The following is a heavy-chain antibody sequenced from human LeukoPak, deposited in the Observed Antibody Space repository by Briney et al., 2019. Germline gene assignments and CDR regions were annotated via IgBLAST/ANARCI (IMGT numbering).Heavy chain of an antibody. D-gene: IGHD3-22*01. CDR2: ISGSGGST. J-gene: IGHJ4*02. CDR3: AKLDSSGYYGH. Sequence: MGGVRQSKKKGLEWVSAISGSGGSTYYADSVKGRFTISRDNSKNTLYLQMNSLRAEDTPVYYCAKLDSSGYYGHWGQGTLVTVSS. V-gene: IGHV3-23*01.